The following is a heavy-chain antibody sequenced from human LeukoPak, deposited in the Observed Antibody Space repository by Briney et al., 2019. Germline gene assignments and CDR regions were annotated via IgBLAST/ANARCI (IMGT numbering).Heavy chain of an antibody. CDR2: IKEDGSEK. CDR1: GFSFRSCW. CDR3: ARVAWPHYFDY. D-gene: IGHD2-21*01. V-gene: IGHV3-7*01. J-gene: IGHJ4*02. Sequence: PGGSLRLSCAASGFSFRSCWMSWVRQAPGKGLEWVANIKEDGSEKYYVDSVKGRFTISRDNAKNALYLQMNSLRAEDTAVYYCARVAWPHYFDYWGQGTLATVSS.